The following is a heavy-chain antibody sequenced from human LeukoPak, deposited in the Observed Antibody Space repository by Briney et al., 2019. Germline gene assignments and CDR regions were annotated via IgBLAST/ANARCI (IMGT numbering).Heavy chain of an antibody. CDR1: GGSISSSSYY. Sequence: PSETLSLTCTVSGGSISSSSYYWGWIRQPPGKGLEWIGSIYYSGSTYYNPPLKSRVTISVDTSKNQFSLRVIFMTAADTAVYFCARNADVTVASVTFDYWGQGTLVTVSS. CDR3: ARNADVTVASVTFDY. CDR2: IYYSGST. V-gene: IGHV4-39*01. D-gene: IGHD6-19*01. J-gene: IGHJ4*02.